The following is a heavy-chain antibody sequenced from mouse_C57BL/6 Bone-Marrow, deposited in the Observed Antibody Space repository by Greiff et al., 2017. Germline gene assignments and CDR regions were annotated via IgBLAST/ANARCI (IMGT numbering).Heavy chain of an antibody. Sequence: EVKLVESGGGLVQPGGSLKLSCAASGFTFSDYYMYWVRQTPEKRLEWVAYISNGGGSTYYPDTVKGRFTISRDNAKNTLYLQMSRLKSEDTAMYYCARQGDYGYDRGYAMDYWGQGTSVTVSS. D-gene: IGHD2-2*01. CDR3: ARQGDYGYDRGYAMDY. V-gene: IGHV5-12*01. CDR2: ISNGGGST. CDR1: GFTFSDYY. J-gene: IGHJ4*01.